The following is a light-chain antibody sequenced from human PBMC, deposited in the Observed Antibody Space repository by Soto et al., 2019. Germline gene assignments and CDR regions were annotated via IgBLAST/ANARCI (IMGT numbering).Light chain of an antibody. Sequence: DIQMTQSPSSLSASVGDRVTITCRASQSITNYLNWYQHKPGQAPNLLIYAASTLQSGVPSRFSGSGSGTEFTLTISSLQPDDFATYYCQHYKMYSPWTFGQGTKVDIK. CDR2: AAS. J-gene: IGKJ1*01. CDR3: QHYKMYSPWT. V-gene: IGKV1-17*01. CDR1: QSITNY.